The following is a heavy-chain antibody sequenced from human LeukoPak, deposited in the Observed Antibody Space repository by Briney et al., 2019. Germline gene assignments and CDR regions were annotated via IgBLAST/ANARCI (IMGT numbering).Heavy chain of an antibody. V-gene: IGHV3-33*01. Sequence: GGSLRLSCAASGFTFSSYGMDWVRQAPGKGLEWVAVIWYGGSNKYYADSVKGRFTISRDNSKNTLYLQMNSLRAEDTAVYYCARDAFVWLFRGLLDYWGQGTLVTVSS. J-gene: IGHJ4*02. CDR1: GFTFSSYG. CDR3: ARDAFVWLFRGLLDY. D-gene: IGHD3-9*01. CDR2: IWYGGSNK.